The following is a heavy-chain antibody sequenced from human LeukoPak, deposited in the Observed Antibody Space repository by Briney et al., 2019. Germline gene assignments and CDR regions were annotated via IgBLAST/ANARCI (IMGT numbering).Heavy chain of an antibody. Sequence: GGSLRLSCAASGFTFSSYEMNWVRQAPGTGLEWVSYISSSGSTIYYADSVKGRFTISRDNAKNSLYLQMNSLRAEDTAVYYCARVGGVTAIRWGQGTLVTVSS. CDR2: ISSSGSTI. CDR1: GFTFSSYE. CDR3: ARVGGVTAIR. V-gene: IGHV3-48*03. D-gene: IGHD2-21*02. J-gene: IGHJ4*02.